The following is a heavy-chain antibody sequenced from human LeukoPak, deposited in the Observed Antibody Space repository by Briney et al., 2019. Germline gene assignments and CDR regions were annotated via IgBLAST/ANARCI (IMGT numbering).Heavy chain of an antibody. Sequence: HTGGSLRLSCAASGFTFDDYTMHWVRQAPGKGLEWVSLISWDGDSTYYADSVKGRFTISRDNSKNSLYLQMNSLRTEDTALYYCAKDKGPRGYSGYDHYYYYGMDVWGQGTTVTVSS. D-gene: IGHD5-12*01. J-gene: IGHJ6*02. CDR3: AKDKGPRGYSGYDHYYYYGMDV. V-gene: IGHV3-43*01. CDR1: GFTFDDYT. CDR2: ISWDGDST.